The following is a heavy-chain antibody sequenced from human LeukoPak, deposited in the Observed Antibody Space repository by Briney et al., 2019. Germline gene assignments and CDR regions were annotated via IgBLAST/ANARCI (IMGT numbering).Heavy chain of an antibody. V-gene: IGHV3-74*01. CDR3: ARGITYYYDSSGPSYGY. J-gene: IGHJ4*02. Sequence: GESLRLSCAASGFTFSSYWMHWVRQAPGKGLVWVSRINSDGSSTSYADSVKGRFTISRDNAKNTLYLQMNSLRAEDTAVYYCARGITYYYDSSGPSYGYWGQGTLVTVSS. D-gene: IGHD3-22*01. CDR1: GFTFSSYW. CDR2: INSDGSST.